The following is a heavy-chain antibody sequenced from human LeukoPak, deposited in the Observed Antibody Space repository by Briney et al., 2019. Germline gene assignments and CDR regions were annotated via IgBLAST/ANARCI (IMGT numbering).Heavy chain of an antibody. V-gene: IGHV3-21*01. CDR2: ISTSSYYI. CDR3: AREEEGPGSIYDY. J-gene: IGHJ4*02. Sequence: GGSLRLSCAASGFTFSSHSMNWVRQAPGKGLEWVSSISTSSYYIYYADSVKGRFTISRDNAKNSLYLQMNSLRAEDTAVYYCAREEEGPGSIYDYWGQGTLVTVSS. D-gene: IGHD3-10*01. CDR1: GFTFSSHS.